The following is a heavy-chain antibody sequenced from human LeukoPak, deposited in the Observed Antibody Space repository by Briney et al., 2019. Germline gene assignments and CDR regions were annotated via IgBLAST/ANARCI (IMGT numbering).Heavy chain of an antibody. J-gene: IGHJ5*02. V-gene: IGHV4-34*01. CDR3: ARSQYYYDSSGLSDWFDP. Sequence: SETLSLTCAVYGGSFSGYYWSWIRQPPGKGLEWIGEINHSGSTNYNPSLKSRVTISVDTSKNQFSLKLSSVTAADTAVYYCARSQYYYDSSGLSDWFDPWGQGTLVTVSS. CDR2: INHSGST. D-gene: IGHD3-22*01. CDR1: GGSFSGYY.